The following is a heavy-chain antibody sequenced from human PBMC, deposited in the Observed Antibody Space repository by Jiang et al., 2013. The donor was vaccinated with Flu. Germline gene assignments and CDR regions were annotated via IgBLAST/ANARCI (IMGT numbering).Heavy chain of an antibody. V-gene: IGHV3-48*02. CDR2: ISSSSSII. Sequence: GLIQPGGSLRLSCAVSGFTFSSYTMNWVRQAPGKGLEWVSYISSSSSIIYYADSVKGRFTISRDNAKNSLYLQIDSLRDEDTAVYYCARERRSDSSWYIDYWGQGTLVTVSS. D-gene: IGHD6-13*01. CDR3: ARERRSDSSWYIDY. CDR1: GFTFSSYT. J-gene: IGHJ4*02.